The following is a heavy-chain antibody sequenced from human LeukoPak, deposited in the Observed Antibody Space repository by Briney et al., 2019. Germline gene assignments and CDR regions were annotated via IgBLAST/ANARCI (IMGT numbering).Heavy chain of an antibody. CDR1: GGSISSGGYY. D-gene: IGHD1-20*01. Sequence: SETLSLTCTVSGGSISSGGYYWSWIRQHPGKGLEWIGYIYYSGSTYYNPSLKSRVTISVDTSKNQFSLKLSSMTAADTAVYYCARDGLTGAFDYWGQGTLVTVSS. CDR2: IYYSGST. V-gene: IGHV4-31*03. CDR3: ARDGLTGAFDY. J-gene: IGHJ4*02.